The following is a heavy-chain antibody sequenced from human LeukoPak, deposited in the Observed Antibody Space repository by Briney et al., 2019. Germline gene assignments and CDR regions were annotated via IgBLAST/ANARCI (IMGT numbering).Heavy chain of an antibody. CDR3: ARGGRTYYYDSSGQT. J-gene: IGHJ5*02. V-gene: IGHV4-4*07. D-gene: IGHD3-22*01. CDR1: GGSLSSYY. Sequence: PSETLSLTCTVSGGSLSSYYWSWIRQPAGKGLEWIGRIYTSGSTNYNPSLKSRVTMSVDTSKNQFSLKLSSVTAADTAVYYCARGGRTYYYDSSGQTWGQGTLVTVSS. CDR2: IYTSGST.